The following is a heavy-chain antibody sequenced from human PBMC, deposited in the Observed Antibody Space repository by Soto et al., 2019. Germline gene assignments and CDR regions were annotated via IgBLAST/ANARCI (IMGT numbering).Heavy chain of an antibody. J-gene: IGHJ4*02. CDR3: ARDVFLMFYSNYFDY. V-gene: IGHV3-21*01. D-gene: IGHD4-4*01. CDR2: ISSSSGYI. Sequence: PGGSLRLSCAASGFTFSYYTMSWVRQAPGKGLEWVSSISSSSGYIYYGDSLKGRFTISRDNAKHSLHLQMNSLRAEDTAVYYCARDVFLMFYSNYFDYWGQGTLVTVSS. CDR1: GFTFSYYT.